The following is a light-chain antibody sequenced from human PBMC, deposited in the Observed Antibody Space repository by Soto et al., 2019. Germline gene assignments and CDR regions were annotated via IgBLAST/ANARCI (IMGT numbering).Light chain of an antibody. J-gene: IGKJ4*01. CDR3: QQYGTSPPLT. CDR2: DAS. Sequence: EIVLTQSPGTLSLSPGERATLSCRASQRVTSNYLAWYQHKPGQAPRLLIYDASSRATGIPDRFSGSGTATHFTITIIRLEPEDFAVYYCQQYGTSPPLTFGGGTKVEV. V-gene: IGKV3-20*01. CDR1: QRVTSNY.